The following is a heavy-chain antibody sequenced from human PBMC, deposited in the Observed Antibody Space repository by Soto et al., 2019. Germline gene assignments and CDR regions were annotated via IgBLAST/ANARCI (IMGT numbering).Heavy chain of an antibody. J-gene: IGHJ5*02. CDR2: INYSGST. V-gene: IGHV4-59*13. D-gene: IGHD2-15*01. CDR3: ARGHCSDGVCSSNRFDP. Sequence: QVELQESGPGLVRPAETLSLACSVSGGSIKSYYWNWIRQPPGKGLEWIGYINYSGSTNYNPSLKSRVTMAVDSSKNQFSLRLTSVTSADTAAYFCARGHCSDGVCSSNRFDPWGQGTLVTVSS. CDR1: GGSIKSYY.